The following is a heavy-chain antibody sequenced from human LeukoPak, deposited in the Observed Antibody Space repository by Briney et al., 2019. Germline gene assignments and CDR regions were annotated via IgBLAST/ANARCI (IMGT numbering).Heavy chain of an antibody. D-gene: IGHD5-24*01. V-gene: IGHV3-23*01. CDR3: AKVTWRSSDGYDI. CDR1: GFTFSNYD. CDR2: ITGSGGST. J-gene: IGHJ3*02. Sequence: PGGSLRLSCAAFGFTFSNYDMNWVRQAPGKGLEWVSGITGSGGSTSYADSVKGRFTISRDSSKNTLYLQMNSLRAEDTAVYYCAKVTWRSSDGYDIWGQGTMVTVSS.